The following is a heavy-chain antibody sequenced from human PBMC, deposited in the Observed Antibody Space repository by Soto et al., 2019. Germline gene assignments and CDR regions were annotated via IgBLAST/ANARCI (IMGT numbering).Heavy chain of an antibody. CDR1: GYTFPEYH. D-gene: IGHD3-10*01. CDR2: VNPHSGGT. CDR3: DSEVRGPSYSYGMDV. J-gene: IGHJ6*02. Sequence: ASVKVSCKATGYTFPEYHMHGVGQARGQGREWMGWVNPHSGGTNNAQKVQVKVTMTRDTSISTAYMYLSRLSSDATAVYYCDSEVRGPSYSYGMDVWGQGTPVTVSS. V-gene: IGHV1-2*02.